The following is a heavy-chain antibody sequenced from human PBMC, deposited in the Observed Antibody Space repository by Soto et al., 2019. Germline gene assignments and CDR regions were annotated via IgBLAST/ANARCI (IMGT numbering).Heavy chain of an antibody. CDR2: INHSGST. CDR1: GGSFSGYY. V-gene: IGHV4-34*01. D-gene: IGHD3-10*01. Sequence: QVQLQQWGAGLLKPSETLSLTCAVYGGSFSGYYWSWIRQPPGKGLEWIGEINHSGSTNYNPSLKSRVTISVDTSKNQFSLKLSSVTAADTAVYYCARGGPVVLWFGESRYYFDYWGQGTLVTVSS. CDR3: ARGGPVVLWFGESRYYFDY. J-gene: IGHJ4*02.